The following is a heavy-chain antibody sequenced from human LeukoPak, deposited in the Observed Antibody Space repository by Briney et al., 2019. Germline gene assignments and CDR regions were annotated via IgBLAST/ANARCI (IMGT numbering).Heavy chain of an antibody. CDR2: IKQDGSEK. CDR1: GFTFSSYW. V-gene: IGHV3-7*05. Sequence: PGRSLRLSCAASGFTFSSYWMTWVRQAPGKGLWWVANIKQDGSEKYYVDSLRGRFTISRDNAKNSLYLQMNSLRAEDTAVYYCAKSPVIAVAEYYFDYWGQGTLVTVSS. J-gene: IGHJ4*02. CDR3: AKSPVIAVAEYYFDY. D-gene: IGHD6-19*01.